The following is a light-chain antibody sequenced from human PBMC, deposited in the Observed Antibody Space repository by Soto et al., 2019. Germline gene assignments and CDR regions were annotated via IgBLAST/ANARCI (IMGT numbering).Light chain of an antibody. CDR2: RNN. CDR1: SSNIGSNY. Sequence: QPVLPQPPSASGTPGQRVTISCSGSSSNIGSNYVYWYQQLPGTAPKLLIYRNNQRPSGVPDRFSGSKSGTSASLAISGLRSEDEADYYCAAWDDSLSVFGGGTKVTVL. CDR3: AAWDDSLSV. J-gene: IGLJ2*01. V-gene: IGLV1-47*01.